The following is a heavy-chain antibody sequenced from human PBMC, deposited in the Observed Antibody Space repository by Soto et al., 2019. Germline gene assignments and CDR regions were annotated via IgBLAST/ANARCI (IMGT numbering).Heavy chain of an antibody. Sequence: PGGSLRLSCAASAFTFRKYWMNWVRQAPGKGLEWVANINEDGSRRNYVDSVKGRFTISRDNAKGSLFLQMDSLRAGDTAIYYCTTLTRSEPFDFWGLGTLVTVSS. V-gene: IGHV3-7*05. CDR1: AFTFRKYW. CDR3: TTLTRSEPFDF. J-gene: IGHJ4*02. D-gene: IGHD4-17*01. CDR2: INEDGSRR.